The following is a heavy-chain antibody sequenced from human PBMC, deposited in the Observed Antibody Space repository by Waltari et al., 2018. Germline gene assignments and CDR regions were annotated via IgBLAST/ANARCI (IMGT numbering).Heavy chain of an antibody. D-gene: IGHD2-2*02. J-gene: IGHJ4*02. CDR3: AKDSDCSSTSCYRGGFDY. Sequence: EVQLLESGGGLVQPGGSLRLSCAASGFTFSSYAMSWVRQAPGKGREWVSAISGSGGSTYYADAGKGRLTISRDNSKNTLYLQMNSLRAEDTAVYYCAKDSDCSSTSCYRGGFDYWGQGTLVTVSS. CDR2: ISGSGGST. CDR1: GFTFSSYA. V-gene: IGHV3-23*01.